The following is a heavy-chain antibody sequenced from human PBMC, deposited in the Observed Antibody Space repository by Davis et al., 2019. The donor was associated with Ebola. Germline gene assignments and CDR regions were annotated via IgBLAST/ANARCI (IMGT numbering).Heavy chain of an antibody. V-gene: IGHV4-34*01. J-gene: IGHJ4*02. D-gene: IGHD3-10*01. CDR2: INHSGST. CDR1: AASFSGFY. CDR3: AGRILWFREFDY. Sequence: MPSQTLSPTCPLYAASFSGFYCSWIRQLPGKGLGWTGEINHSGSTNYNPTPKSRVTISVDTSTNQFSLKLSSVTAADTAVYYCAGRILWFREFDYWGQGTMVTVSS.